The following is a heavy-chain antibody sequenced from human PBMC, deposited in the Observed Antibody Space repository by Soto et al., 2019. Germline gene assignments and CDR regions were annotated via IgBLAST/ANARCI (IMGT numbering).Heavy chain of an antibody. CDR3: AIGRGSGWYFDL. CDR1: GFTFSSYG. V-gene: IGHV3-33*01. CDR2: IWYDGSNK. D-gene: IGHD3-10*01. Sequence: QVQLVESGGGVVQPGRSLRLSCAASGFTFSSYGMHWVRQAPGKGLEWVAVIWYDGSNKYYADSVKGRFTISRDNSKNTLYLQMNSLRAEDTAVYYCAIGRGSGWYFDLWGRGTLVTVSS. J-gene: IGHJ2*01.